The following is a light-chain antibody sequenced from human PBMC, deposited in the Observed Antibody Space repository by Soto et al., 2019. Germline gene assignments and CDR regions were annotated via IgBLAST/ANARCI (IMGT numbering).Light chain of an antibody. V-gene: IGLV1-40*01. CDR1: SSNIGAGYD. CDR2: GNS. Sequence: QSVLTQPTSVSGAPGQRVTISCTGSSSNIGAGYDVHWYQQLPGTAPKLLIYGNSNRPSGVPDRFSGSKSGTSASLAITGLHAEDEADYYCQSYDRILSGVVFGGGTQLNVL. CDR3: QSYDRILSGVV. J-gene: IGLJ2*01.